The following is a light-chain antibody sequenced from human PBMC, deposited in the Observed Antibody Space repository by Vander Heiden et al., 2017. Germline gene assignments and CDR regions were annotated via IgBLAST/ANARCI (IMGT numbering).Light chain of an antibody. Sequence: SVCADSAGAPSLLPGEEATLSCWARQSVRSSYLAWYQQKPGQAPRLLIYGASSRATGIPDRFSGSGSGTDFTLTISRLEPEDFAVYYCQQDGSSPLTFGQGTPLEIK. J-gene: IGKJ5*01. CDR1: QSVRSSY. V-gene: IGKV3-20*01. CDR3: QQDGSSPLT. CDR2: GAS.